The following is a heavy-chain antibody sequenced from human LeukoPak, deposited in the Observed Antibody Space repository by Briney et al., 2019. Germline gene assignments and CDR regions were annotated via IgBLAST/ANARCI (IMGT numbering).Heavy chain of an antibody. CDR2: IWYDGSNK. CDR3: ARDLGPEYDDSSGYHIFDY. CDR1: GFTFSSYG. V-gene: IGHV3-33*01. Sequence: QTGGSLRLSCAASGFTFSSYGMHWVRQAPGKGLEWVAVIWYDGSNKYYADSVKGRFTISRDNSKNTLYLQMNSLRDEDTAVYYCARDLGPEYDDSSGYHIFDYWGQGTLVTVSS. D-gene: IGHD3-22*01. J-gene: IGHJ4*02.